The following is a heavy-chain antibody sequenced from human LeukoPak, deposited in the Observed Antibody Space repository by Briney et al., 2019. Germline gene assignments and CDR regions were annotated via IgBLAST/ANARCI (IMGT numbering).Heavy chain of an antibody. CDR1: GFSLSTSGLR. CDR2: IDWDDDK. J-gene: IGHJ4*02. CDR3: ARISDGTGFDY. D-gene: IGHD5-24*01. V-gene: IGHV2-70*04. Sequence: ESAPALVKPTQTLTLTCTFSGFSLSTSGLRVSWIRQPPGKALEWLARIDWDDDKFYSTSLKTRLTISKDTSKNQVVLTMTNMDPVDTATYYCARISDGTGFDYWGQGTLVTVSS.